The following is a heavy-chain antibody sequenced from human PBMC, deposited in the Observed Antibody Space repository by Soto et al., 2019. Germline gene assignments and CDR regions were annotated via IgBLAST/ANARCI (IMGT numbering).Heavy chain of an antibody. CDR3: TRGPRSTSTGTGAF. CDR2: INDDGIST. Sequence: LRLSCAASGFTFSMYWMHWVRQVPGKGPGWVSRINDDGISTNYADSVKGRFTISRDNAKNTLYLQMNALRVEDTAVYYCTRGPRSTSTGTGAFWGQGTLVTVSS. D-gene: IGHD1-1*01. CDR1: GFTFSMYW. J-gene: IGHJ4*02. V-gene: IGHV3-74*01.